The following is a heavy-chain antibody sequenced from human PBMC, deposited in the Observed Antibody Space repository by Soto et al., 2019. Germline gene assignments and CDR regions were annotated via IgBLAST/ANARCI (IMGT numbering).Heavy chain of an antibody. CDR3: TTGVTPDFLEWLLSDYYYYGMDV. J-gene: IGHJ6*02. V-gene: IGHV3-15*07. Sequence: EVQLVESGGGLVKPGGSLRLSCAASGFTFSNAWMNWVRQAPGKGLEWVGRIKSKTDGGTTDYAAPVKGRFTISRDDSKNTLYLQMNSLKTEDTAVYYCTTGVTPDFLEWLLSDYYYYGMDVWGQGTTVTVSS. CDR2: IKSKTDGGTT. D-gene: IGHD3-3*01. CDR1: GFTFSNAW.